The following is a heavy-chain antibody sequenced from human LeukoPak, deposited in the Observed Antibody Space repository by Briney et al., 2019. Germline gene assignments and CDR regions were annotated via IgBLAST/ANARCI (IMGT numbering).Heavy chain of an antibody. D-gene: IGHD3-22*01. CDR2: ISYGGST. CDR3: ARLSYYYDSSGYRSNAFDI. V-gene: IGHV4-39*01. CDR1: GGSISSSSYY. Sequence: SETLSLTCTVSGGSISSSSYYRGWIRQPPGKGLEWTGSISYGGSTYYNPSLKSRVTISVDTSKNQFSLKLSSVTAADTAVYYCARLSYYYDSSGYRSNAFDIWGQGTMVTVSS. J-gene: IGHJ3*02.